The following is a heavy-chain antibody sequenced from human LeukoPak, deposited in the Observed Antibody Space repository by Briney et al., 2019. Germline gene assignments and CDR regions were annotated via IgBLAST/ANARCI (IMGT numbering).Heavy chain of an antibody. CDR3: ARIPGGSGSQYDY. CDR1: GFTFSSYW. Sequence: GGSLRLSCAASGFTFSSYWMHWVRHAPGKGLVWVSRINSDGSSTFYADSVKGRFTTSRDNAENTVYLQMNSLRADDTAVYYCARIPGGSGSQYDYWGQGTLVIVSS. V-gene: IGHV3-74*01. CDR2: INSDGSST. D-gene: IGHD3-10*01. J-gene: IGHJ4*02.